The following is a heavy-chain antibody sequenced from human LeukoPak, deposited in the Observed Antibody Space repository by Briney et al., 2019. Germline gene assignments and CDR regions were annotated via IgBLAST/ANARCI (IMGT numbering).Heavy chain of an antibody. J-gene: IGHJ5*02. V-gene: IGHV3-21*01. CDR3: ARDPSPGVTTPDWFDP. CDR1: GFTFSSYS. D-gene: IGHD1-14*01. Sequence: GGSLRLSCAASGFTFSSYSMNWVRQAPGKGLEWVSSISSSSSYICYADSVKGRFTISRDNAKNSLYLQMNSLRAEDTAVYYCARDPSPGVTTPDWFDPWGQGTLVTVSS. CDR2: ISSSSSYI.